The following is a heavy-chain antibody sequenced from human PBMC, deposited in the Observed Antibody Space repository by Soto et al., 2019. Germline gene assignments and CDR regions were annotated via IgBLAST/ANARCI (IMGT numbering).Heavy chain of an antibody. J-gene: IGHJ4*02. CDR3: ASQVASGGDCYACDS. V-gene: IGHV1-69*06. Sequence: QVYLVQSGAEVKKPGSSVKISCKASGGIFSSNTINWVRQAAGQGLEWMGVIIPLFGTANYAETFQGRVTITADKPTNKEFRELTSLPSEDTVVYYCASQVASGGDCYACDSWGQGTLVTV. CDR1: GGIFSSNT. CDR2: IIPLFGTA. D-gene: IGHD2-21*01.